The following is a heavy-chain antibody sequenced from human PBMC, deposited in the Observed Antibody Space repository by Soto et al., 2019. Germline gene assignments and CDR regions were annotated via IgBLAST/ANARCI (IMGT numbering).Heavy chain of an antibody. Sequence: SVKFSCKASGGTFSSYAISWVRQAPGQGLEWMGGIIPIFGTANYAQKFQGRVTITADESTSTAYMELSSLRSEDTAVYYCARNNWNEDYFDYWGQGTLVTVSS. CDR1: GGTFSSYA. J-gene: IGHJ4*02. V-gene: IGHV1-69*13. D-gene: IGHD1-20*01. CDR2: IIPIFGTA. CDR3: ARNNWNEDYFDY.